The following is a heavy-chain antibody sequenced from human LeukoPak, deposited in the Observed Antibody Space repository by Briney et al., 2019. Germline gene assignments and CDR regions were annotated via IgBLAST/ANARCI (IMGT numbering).Heavy chain of an antibody. Sequence: KPSETLSRTCTVSGGSISSYYWSWIRQPPGKGLEYIGYIYFSGSTNYNPSLKSRVTISVDTSKNQFSLKLSSVTAADTAVYYCARDGGKGWLWFDYWGQGTLVTVSS. CDR3: ARDGGKGWLWFDY. D-gene: IGHD3-9*01. CDR1: GGSISSYY. V-gene: IGHV4-59*01. J-gene: IGHJ4*02. CDR2: IYFSGST.